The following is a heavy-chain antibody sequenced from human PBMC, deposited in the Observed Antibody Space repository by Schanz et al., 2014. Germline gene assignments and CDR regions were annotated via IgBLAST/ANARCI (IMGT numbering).Heavy chain of an antibody. Sequence: EVQLVESGGALVQPGGSLRLSCSVSGFTFSSYTMHWVRQAPGKGLEYVSAISSDVNSTYYADSVKNRFTISRDNSKNTLYLHISSLRSEDTAVYYCARGGSMVQEINFAYWGQGSLVTVSS. CDR1: GFTFSSYT. CDR3: ARGGSMVQEINFAY. J-gene: IGHJ4*02. V-gene: IGHV3-64D*06. CDR2: ISSDVNST. D-gene: IGHD3-10*01.